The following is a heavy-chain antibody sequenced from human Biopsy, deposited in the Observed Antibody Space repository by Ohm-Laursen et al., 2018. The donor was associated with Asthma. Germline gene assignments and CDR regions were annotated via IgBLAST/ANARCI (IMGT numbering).Heavy chain of an antibody. CDR2: ISVYNGNT. J-gene: IGHJ6*02. CDR3: ARAVDCTQYYGIDV. D-gene: IGHD2-21*01. CDR1: GYTFNSAG. V-gene: IGHV1-18*01. Sequence: GASVKVSCKTSGYTFNSAGITWVRQAPGQGLEWMGWISVYNGNTKVAQKLQDRVTMITDTSTSTAYMELRSLRSDDTAVYFCARAVDCTQYYGIDVWGQGTTVTVS.